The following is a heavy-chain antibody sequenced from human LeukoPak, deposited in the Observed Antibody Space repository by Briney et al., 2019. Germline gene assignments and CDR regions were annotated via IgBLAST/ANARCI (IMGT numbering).Heavy chain of an antibody. CDR1: GFTFSSYA. D-gene: IGHD3-10*01. J-gene: IGHJ2*01. CDR3: AKVWFGELLPWYFDL. V-gene: IGHV3-23*01. Sequence: GGSLRLSCAASGFTFSSYAMSWVRQAPGKGLEWVSAISGSGGSTYYADSVKGRFTISRDNSKNTLYLQMNSLRAEDTAVYYCAKVWFGELLPWYFDLWGRGTLVTVSS. CDR2: ISGSGGST.